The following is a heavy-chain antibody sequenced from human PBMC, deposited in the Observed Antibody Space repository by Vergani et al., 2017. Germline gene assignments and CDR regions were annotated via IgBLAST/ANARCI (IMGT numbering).Heavy chain of an antibody. V-gene: IGHV1-3*01. CDR2: INAGNGNT. Sequence: QVQLVQSGAEVKKPGASVKVSCKASGYTFTSYAMHWVRQAPGQRLEWMGWINAGNGNTKYSQKFQGRVTITRGTSASTAYMELSSLRSEDTAVYYCAREGFYDYVWGSYRLRGGYYFDYWGQGTLVTVSS. CDR1: GYTFTSYA. CDR3: AREGFYDYVWGSYRLRGGYYFDY. J-gene: IGHJ4*02. D-gene: IGHD3-16*02.